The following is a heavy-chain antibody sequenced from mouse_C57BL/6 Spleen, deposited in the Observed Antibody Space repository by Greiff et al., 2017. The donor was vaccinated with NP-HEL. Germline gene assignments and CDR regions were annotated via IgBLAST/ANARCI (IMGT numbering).Heavy chain of an antibody. D-gene: IGHD2-3*01. CDR1: GYTFTDYN. CDR2: INPNNGGT. Sequence: EVQLQQSGPELVKPGASVKIPCKASGYTFTDYNMDWVKQSHGKSLEWIGDINPNNGGTIYNQKFKGKATLTVDKSSSTAYMELRSLTSEDTAVYYCARWADGPPYFDYWGQGTTLTVSS. V-gene: IGHV1-18*01. J-gene: IGHJ2*01. CDR3: ARWADGPPYFDY.